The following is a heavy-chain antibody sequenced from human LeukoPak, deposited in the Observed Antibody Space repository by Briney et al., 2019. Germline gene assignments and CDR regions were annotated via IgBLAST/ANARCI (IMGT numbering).Heavy chain of an antibody. CDR1: GGSIRSSYYY. J-gene: IGHJ5*02. Sequence: SETLSLTCTVSGGSIRSSYYYWGWIRQPPGKGLEWIGSIYDNGSTYYNPSLKSRVTISVDTSKNQFSLKLNSVTAADTAVYYCARLGYCSSTSCYRGFDPWGQGTLVTVSS. CDR2: IYDNGST. V-gene: IGHV4-39*01. D-gene: IGHD2-2*01. CDR3: ARLGYCSSTSCYRGFDP.